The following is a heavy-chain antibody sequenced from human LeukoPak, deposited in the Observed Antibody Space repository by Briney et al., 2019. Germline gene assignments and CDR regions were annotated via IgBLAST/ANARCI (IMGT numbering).Heavy chain of an antibody. Sequence: SETLSLTCTVSGGSISSSSYYWSWIRQPAGKGLEWIGRIYTSGSTNYNPSLKSRVTMSVDTSKNQFSLKLSSVTAADTAVYYCAREITDYYYYYYMDVWGKGTTVTISS. D-gene: IGHD1-14*01. V-gene: IGHV4-61*02. CDR2: IYTSGST. J-gene: IGHJ6*03. CDR3: AREITDYYYYYYMDV. CDR1: GGSISSSSYY.